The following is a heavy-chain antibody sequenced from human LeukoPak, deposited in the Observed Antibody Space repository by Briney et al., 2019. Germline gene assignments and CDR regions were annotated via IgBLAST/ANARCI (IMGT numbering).Heavy chain of an antibody. V-gene: IGHV1-2*02. D-gene: IGHD3-9*01. CDR3: ASVRLLRYCDWLLPFYY. CDR2: INPNSGGT. Sequence: ASVKVSFKASASTFTGYYMHWIRQAPGQGLEWMGLINPNSGGTNYAQKFQGRVTMTRDTSISTAYMELSRLRSDDTAVYYCASVRLLRYCDWLLPFYYWCQGTLVTVSS. CDR1: ASTFTGYY. J-gene: IGHJ4*02.